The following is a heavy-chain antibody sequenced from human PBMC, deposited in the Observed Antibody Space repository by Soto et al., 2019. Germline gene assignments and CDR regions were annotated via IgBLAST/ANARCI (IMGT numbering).Heavy chain of an antibody. CDR3: ARFPPYSSGRLDFDY. D-gene: IGHD6-19*01. Sequence: GGSLRLSCAASGFTFSSYGMHWVRQAPGKGLEWVAVIWYDGSNKYYADSVKGRFTISRDNSKNTLYLQMNSLRAEDTAVYYCARFPPYSSGRLDFDYWGQGTLVTVSS. CDR2: IWYDGSNK. V-gene: IGHV3-33*01. CDR1: GFTFSSYG. J-gene: IGHJ4*02.